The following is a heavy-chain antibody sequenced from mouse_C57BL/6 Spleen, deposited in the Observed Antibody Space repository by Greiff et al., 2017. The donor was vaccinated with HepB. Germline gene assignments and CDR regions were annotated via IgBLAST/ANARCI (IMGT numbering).Heavy chain of an antibody. CDR3: ARTHGSSLDY. J-gene: IGHJ2*01. V-gene: IGHV1-64*01. CDR1: GYTFTSYW. D-gene: IGHD1-1*01. Sequence: VQLQQSGAELVKPGASVKLSCKASGYTFTSYWMHWVKQRPGQGLEWIGMIHPNSGSTNYNEKFKSKATLTVDKSSSTAYMQLSSLTSEDSAVYYCARTHGSSLDYWGQGTTLTVSS. CDR2: IHPNSGST.